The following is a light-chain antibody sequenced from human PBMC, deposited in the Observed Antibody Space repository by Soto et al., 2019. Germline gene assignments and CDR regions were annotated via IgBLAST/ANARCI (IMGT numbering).Light chain of an antibody. CDR1: QTIASH. Sequence: DIEMTQSPSSLSASVGDRVTITCRASQTIASHLNWYQQKPGEAPKLLIYAASSLQSGVLSRFSCTSSGTTFTLIISSLQPEDFATYSCQQSNTFPLTFGPGTRVEIK. V-gene: IGKV1-39*01. CDR3: QQSNTFPLT. J-gene: IGKJ3*01. CDR2: AAS.